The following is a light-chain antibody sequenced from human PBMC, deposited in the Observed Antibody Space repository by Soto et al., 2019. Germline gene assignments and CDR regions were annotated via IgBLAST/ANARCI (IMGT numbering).Light chain of an antibody. CDR1: QSVSSN. V-gene: IGKV3-15*01. CDR2: GAS. J-gene: IGKJ4*01. CDR3: QQYNNGLT. Sequence: EILMTQSPATRSVSPGERATLSCRASQSVSSNLAWYQQKPGQAPRLLIYGASTRATGIPARFSGSGSGTEFTLTISSLQSEDFAIYFCQQYNNGLTFGGGTKVDIK.